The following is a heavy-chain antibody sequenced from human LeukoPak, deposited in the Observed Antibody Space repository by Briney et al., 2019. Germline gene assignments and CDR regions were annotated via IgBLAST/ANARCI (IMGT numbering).Heavy chain of an antibody. CDR2: ISYDGSNK. CDR3: AKDVDDILTGYPWD. V-gene: IGHV3-30*18. D-gene: IGHD3-9*01. CDR1: GFTFSSYG. Sequence: GRSLRLSCAASGFTFSSYGMHWVRQAPGKGLEWVAVISYDGSNKYYADSVKGRFTISRDNSKNTLYLQMNSLRAEDTAVYYCAKDVDDILTGYPWDWGQGTLVTVSS. J-gene: IGHJ4*02.